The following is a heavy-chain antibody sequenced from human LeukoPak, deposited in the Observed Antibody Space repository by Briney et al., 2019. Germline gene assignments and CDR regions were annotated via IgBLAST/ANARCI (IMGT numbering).Heavy chain of an antibody. Sequence: ASVKVSCKASGYTFTGYYMHWVRQAPGQWLEWMGIIKPSGGNTNYAQKFQGRVTMTRDTSTSTVYMELSSLKSEDTAVYYCARVRDGYNDAYDIWGQGTMVTVSS. D-gene: IGHD5-24*01. CDR3: ARVRDGYNDAYDI. J-gene: IGHJ3*02. CDR1: GYTFTGYY. CDR2: IKPSGGNT. V-gene: IGHV1-46*01.